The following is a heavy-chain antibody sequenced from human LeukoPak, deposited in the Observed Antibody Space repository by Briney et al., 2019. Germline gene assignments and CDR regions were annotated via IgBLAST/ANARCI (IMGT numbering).Heavy chain of an antibody. CDR3: ASEGDYAWTFFDY. CDR1: GGSISSGSYY. J-gene: IGHJ4*01. D-gene: IGHD4-17*01. V-gene: IGHV4-61*02. Sequence: SQTLSLTCTVSGGSISSGSYYWSWIRQPAGKGLEWIGRIYTSGSTNYNPSLKSRVTISVDTSKNQFSLKLSSVTAADTAVYYCASEGDYAWTFFDYWGQEPWSPSPQ. CDR2: IYTSGST.